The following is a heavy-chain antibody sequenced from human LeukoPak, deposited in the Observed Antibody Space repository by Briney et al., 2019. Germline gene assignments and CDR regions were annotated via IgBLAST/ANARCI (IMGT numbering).Heavy chain of an antibody. Sequence: GGSLRLSCAASGFTFSSYSMNWVRQAPGKGLEWVSYISSSTSTIYYADPVKGRFTISRDNAKNSLYLQMNSLRDEDTAVYYCATEMGTTSDFWGQGTLVTVSS. CDR1: GFTFSSYS. D-gene: IGHD1-7*01. V-gene: IGHV3-48*02. J-gene: IGHJ4*02. CDR2: ISSSTSTI. CDR3: ATEMGTTSDF.